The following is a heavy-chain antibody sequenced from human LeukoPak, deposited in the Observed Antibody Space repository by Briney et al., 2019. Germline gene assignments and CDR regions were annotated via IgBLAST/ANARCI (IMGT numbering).Heavy chain of an antibody. CDR3: AKATDKHTVTTAY. V-gene: IGHV3-23*01. CDR1: GFTFSSYA. J-gene: IGHJ4*02. CDR2: ISGSGGST. D-gene: IGHD4-11*01. Sequence: HPGGSLRLSCAASGFTFSSYAMSWVRQAPGKGLEWVSAISGSGGSTYYADSVKGRFTISRDNSKNTLYLQMNSLRAENTAIYYCAKATDKHTVTTAYWGQGTLVTVSS.